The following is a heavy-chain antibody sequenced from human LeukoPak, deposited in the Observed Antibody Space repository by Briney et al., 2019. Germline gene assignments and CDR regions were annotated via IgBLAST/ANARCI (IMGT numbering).Heavy chain of an antibody. V-gene: IGHV3-30*18. CDR3: AKEWVPNSPSGPDY. CDR1: GFTFSSYA. Sequence: GGSLRLSCAASGFTFSSYAMSWVRQAPGKGLEWVAVISYDGSNKYYADSVKGRFTISRDNSKNTLYLQMNSLRAEDTAVYYCAKEWVPNSPSGPDYWGQGTLVTVSS. J-gene: IGHJ4*02. D-gene: IGHD6-19*01. CDR2: ISYDGSNK.